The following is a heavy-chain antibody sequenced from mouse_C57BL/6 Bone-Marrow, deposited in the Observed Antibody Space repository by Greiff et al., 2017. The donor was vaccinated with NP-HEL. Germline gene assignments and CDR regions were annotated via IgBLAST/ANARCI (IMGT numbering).Heavy chain of an antibody. J-gene: IGHJ2*01. CDR1: GYTFTSYT. V-gene: IGHV1-4*01. D-gene: IGHD1-1*01. Sequence: VQGVESGAELARPGASVKMSCKASGYTFTSYTMHWVKQRPGQGLEWIGYINPSSGYTKYNQKFKDKATLTADKSSSTAYMQLSSLTSEDSAVYYCARLGVVASDYWGQGTTLTVSS. CDR2: INPSSGYT. CDR3: ARLGVVASDY.